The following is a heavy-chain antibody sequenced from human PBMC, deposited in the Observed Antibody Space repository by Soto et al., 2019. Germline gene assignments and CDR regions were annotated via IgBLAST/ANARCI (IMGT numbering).Heavy chain of an antibody. J-gene: IGHJ4*02. CDR3: AREAHTASYYFDY. V-gene: IGHV4-59*01. D-gene: IGHD5-18*01. Sequence: SETLSLTCTVSGGSISSDYWSWIRQPPGKGLEWIGYIYYSGSTNYNPSLKSRVTISVDTSKNQFSLKLSSVTAADTAVYYCAREAHTASYYFDYWGQGTLVTVSS. CDR2: IYYSGST. CDR1: GGSISSDY.